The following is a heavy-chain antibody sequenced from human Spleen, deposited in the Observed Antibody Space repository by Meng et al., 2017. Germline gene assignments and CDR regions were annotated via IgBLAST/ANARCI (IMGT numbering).Heavy chain of an antibody. V-gene: IGHV4-34*01. CDR3: ARGPTTMAQDFDY. CDR1: CASIIYDN. D-gene: IGHD4-11*01. J-gene: IGHJ4*02. Sequence: LKQWADCCFSLSVYLSLSCLFSCASIIYDNCRWIRQPAGRGLELIWEITHSGGTKYNPLLESRATISRDTSKRNLSLKLSSVTAADSAVYYCARGPTTMAQDFDYWGQGTLVTVSS. CDR2: ITHSGGT.